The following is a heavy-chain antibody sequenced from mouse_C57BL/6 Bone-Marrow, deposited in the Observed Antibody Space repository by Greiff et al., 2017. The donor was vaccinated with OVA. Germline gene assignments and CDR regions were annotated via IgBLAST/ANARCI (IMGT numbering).Heavy chain of an antibody. J-gene: IGHJ4*01. CDR2: IYPRSGNT. Sequence: LVESGAELARPGASVKLSCKASGYTFTSYGISWVKQRTGQGLEWIGEIYPRSGNTYYNEKFKGKATLTADKSSSTAYMELRSLTSEDSAVYFCAREGLYAMDYWGQGTPVTVSS. CDR1: GYTFTSYG. CDR3: AREGLYAMDY. D-gene: IGHD3-3*01. V-gene: IGHV1-81*01.